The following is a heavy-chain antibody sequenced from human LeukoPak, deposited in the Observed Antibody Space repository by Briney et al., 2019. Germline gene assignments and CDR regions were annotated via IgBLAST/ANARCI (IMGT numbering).Heavy chain of an antibody. V-gene: IGHV3-7*01. CDR2: VKEDGSET. CDR3: ARDSREG. J-gene: IGHJ4*02. D-gene: IGHD6-6*01. Sequence: GGSLRLSCAVSGFTFSNYWMSWVRQAPGKGLEWVGNVKEDGSETYYVGSAKSRFTISRDNAGGSLYLQMNSLRVEDTAVYYCARDSREGWGQGTLVTVSS. CDR1: GFTFSNYW.